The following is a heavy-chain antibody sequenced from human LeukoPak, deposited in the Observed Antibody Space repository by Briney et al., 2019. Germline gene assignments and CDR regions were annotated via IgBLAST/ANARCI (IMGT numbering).Heavy chain of an antibody. V-gene: IGHV3-30*18. CDR1: GFTFSSYG. CDR3: AKDLSDYASYYYYGMDV. D-gene: IGHD4-17*01. Sequence: QPGRSLRLSCAASGFTFSSYGMHWVRQAPGKGLEWEAVISYDGSNKYYADPVKGRFTISRDNSKNTLYLQMNSLRAEDTAVYYCAKDLSDYASYYYYGMDVWGQGTTVTVSS. CDR2: ISYDGSNK. J-gene: IGHJ6*02.